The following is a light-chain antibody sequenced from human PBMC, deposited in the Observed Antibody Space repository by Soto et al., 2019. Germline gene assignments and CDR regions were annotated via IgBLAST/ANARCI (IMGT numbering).Light chain of an antibody. CDR3: MQTKQLPVT. Sequence: MGRTKTHLFFPSTLEHPPPIPSSPIQAPLHMMGKTNFYWYLQRPGQPPRLLIYEVSNRFSGVPDRFSGSGSGTDFTLKISRVETDDVGLYFCMQTKQLPVTFGQGTKVEIK. CDR1: QAPLHMMGKTN. J-gene: IGKJ1*01. V-gene: IGKV2D-29*01. CDR2: EVS.